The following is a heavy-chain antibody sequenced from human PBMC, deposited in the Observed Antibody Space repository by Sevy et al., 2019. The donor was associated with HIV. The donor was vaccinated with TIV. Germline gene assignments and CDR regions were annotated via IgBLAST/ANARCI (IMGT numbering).Heavy chain of an antibody. CDR2: IWYDGSNK. D-gene: IGHD2-15*01. J-gene: IGHJ6*02. CDR3: ARGQCSGGSCYSLYYYYGMDV. V-gene: IGHV3-33*01. Sequence: GGSLRLSCAASGFTFSSYGMYWVRQAPGKGLEWVAVIWYDGSNKYYADSVKGRFTISRDNSKNTLYLQMNSLRAEDTAVYYCARGQCSGGSCYSLYYYYGMDVWGQGTTVTVSS. CDR1: GFTFSSYG.